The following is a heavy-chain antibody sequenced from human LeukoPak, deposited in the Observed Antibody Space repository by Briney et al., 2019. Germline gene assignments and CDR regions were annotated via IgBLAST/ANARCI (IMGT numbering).Heavy chain of an antibody. J-gene: IGHJ2*01. CDR3: ARVRDSSGYYQGWYFDL. CDR2: IYHSGST. D-gene: IGHD3-22*01. Sequence: SGTLSLTCTVSGGSISSGGYYWSWIRQHPGKGLEWIGYIYHSGSTYYNPSLKSRVTISVDRSKNQFSLKLSSVTAADTAVYYCARVRDSSGYYQGWYFDLWGRGTLVTVSS. CDR1: GGSISSGGYY. V-gene: IGHV4-30-2*01.